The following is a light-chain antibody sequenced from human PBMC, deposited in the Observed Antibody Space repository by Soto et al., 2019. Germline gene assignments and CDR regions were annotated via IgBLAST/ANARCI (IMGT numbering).Light chain of an antibody. CDR3: QQYDYSRT. V-gene: IGKV3-20*01. Sequence: EIVLTQSPGTLSVSLGERATLSCRASQSISNRYLAWYQQKPGQPPRLLIYGASNRASGIPDRFSGSGSGTDFTLTISSLEPEDFAVYYCQQYDYSRTFGQGTKVDIK. CDR2: GAS. J-gene: IGKJ1*01. CDR1: QSISNRY.